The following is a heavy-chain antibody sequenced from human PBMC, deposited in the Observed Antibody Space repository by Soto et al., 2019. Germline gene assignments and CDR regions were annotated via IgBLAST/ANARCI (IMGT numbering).Heavy chain of an antibody. D-gene: IGHD3-10*01. V-gene: IGHV4-34*01. CDR1: GGAFNGYY. CDR3: ARAGAALVRGSIGGFDY. Sequence: QVHLQQWGAGLLKPSETLSLTCAVNGGAFNGYYWTWIRQSPGKGLQWIGEINHSGTVDYNPSLKSRVTFSIVTSKKQFALTLTSVTAADTAVYYFARAGAALVRGSIGGFDYWGQGTLVTVSS. CDR2: INHSGTV. J-gene: IGHJ4*02.